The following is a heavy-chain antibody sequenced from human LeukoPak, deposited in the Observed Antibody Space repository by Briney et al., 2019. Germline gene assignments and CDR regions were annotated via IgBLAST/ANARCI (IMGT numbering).Heavy chain of an antibody. CDR1: GGSFSGYY. CDR2: INHSGST. J-gene: IGHJ5*02. D-gene: IGHD2-2*01. CDR3: ARGRGYCSSTSCPGGRFDP. Sequence: PSETLSLTCAVYGGSFSGYYWSWIRQPPGKGLEWIGEINHSGSTNYNPSLKSRVTISVDTSKNQFSLKLSSVTAADTAVYYCARGRGYCSSTSCPGGRFDPWGQGTLVIVS. V-gene: IGHV4-34*01.